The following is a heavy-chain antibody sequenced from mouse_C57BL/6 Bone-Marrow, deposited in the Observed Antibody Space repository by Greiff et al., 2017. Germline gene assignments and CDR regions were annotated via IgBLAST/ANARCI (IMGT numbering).Heavy chain of an antibody. CDR2: ISNGGGST. D-gene: IGHD1-1*01. J-gene: IGHJ2*01. V-gene: IGHV5-12*01. Sequence: DVMLVESGGGLVQPGGSLKLSCAASGFTFSDYYMYWVRQTPEKRLEWVAYISNGGGSTYYPDTVKGRFTISRDSAKNTLYLQMSSLKSEDTAMYYCARHNYYGCSYVLDYWGQGTTLTVSS. CDR1: GFTFSDYY. CDR3: ARHNYYGCSYVLDY.